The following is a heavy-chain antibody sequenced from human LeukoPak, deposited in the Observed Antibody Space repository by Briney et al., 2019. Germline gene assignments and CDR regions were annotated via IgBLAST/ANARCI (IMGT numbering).Heavy chain of an antibody. V-gene: IGHV3-7*01. CDR2: LDQDGSEI. D-gene: IGHD6-19*01. CDR3: ARAHIAVAAAFDY. CDR1: GFTFSNHW. Sequence: GGSLRLSCAASGFTFSNHWMSWVRQAPGKGLEWVANLDQDGSEIYYADSVKGRFTISRDNAKNSLYLQMNSLRAEDTAVYYCARAHIAVAAAFDYWGQGTLVTVSS. J-gene: IGHJ4*02.